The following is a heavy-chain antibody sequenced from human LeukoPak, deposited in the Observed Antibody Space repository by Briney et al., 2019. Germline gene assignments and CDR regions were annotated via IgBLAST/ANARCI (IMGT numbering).Heavy chain of an antibody. CDR3: ANPLGYCSSTSCYTDY. CDR2: IKQDGSEK. Sequence: GGSLRLSCAASGFSFSGYWMSWVRQAPGKGLERVANIKQDGSEKYYVDSVKGRFTISRDNAKNSLYLQMNSLRAEDTAVYYCANPLGYCSSTSCYTDYWGQGTLVTVSS. CDR1: GFSFSGYW. D-gene: IGHD2-2*02. V-gene: IGHV3-7*03. J-gene: IGHJ4*02.